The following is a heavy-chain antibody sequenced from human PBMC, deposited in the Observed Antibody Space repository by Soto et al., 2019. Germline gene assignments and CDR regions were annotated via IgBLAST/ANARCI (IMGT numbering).Heavy chain of an antibody. CDR3: ARGGYYDSSGYFYVGSYYYYGMDV. D-gene: IGHD3-22*01. V-gene: IGHV5-51*01. CDR2: IYPGDSDT. CDR1: GCIFTSYW. Sequence: GESLKISCKGSGCIFTSYWIGLVRQMPGKGLEWMGIIYPGDSDTRYSPSFQGQVTISADKSISTAYLQWSSLKASDTAMYYCARGGYYDSSGYFYVGSYYYYGMDVWGQGTTVTVSS. J-gene: IGHJ6*02.